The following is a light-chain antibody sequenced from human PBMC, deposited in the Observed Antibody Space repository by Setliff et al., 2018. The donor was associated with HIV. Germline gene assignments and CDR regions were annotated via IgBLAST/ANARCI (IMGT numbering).Light chain of an antibody. Sequence: QSALAQPASVSGSPGQSITISCTGSSSDVGGYNYVSWYQQHPGKGPKLLIYAVLNRPSGVSNRFSGSKSGNTASLIISGLQAEDEADYYCCSYADRGAYVFGSGTRSPS. J-gene: IGLJ1*01. CDR1: SSDVGGYNY. V-gene: IGLV2-14*03. CDR2: AVL. CDR3: CSYADRGAYV.